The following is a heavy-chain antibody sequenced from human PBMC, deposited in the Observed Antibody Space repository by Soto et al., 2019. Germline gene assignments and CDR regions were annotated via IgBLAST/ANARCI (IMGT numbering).Heavy chain of an antibody. CDR2: IYYSGST. CDR1: GGSISSGDYY. CDR3: ARAARGTMIERSLFDY. Sequence: PSETLSLTCTVSGGSISSGDYYWSWIRQPPGKGLEWIGYIYYSGSTYYNPSLKSRVTISVDTSKNQFSLKLSSVTAADTAVYYCARAARGTMIERSLFDYWGQGTLVTVSS. D-gene: IGHD3-22*01. J-gene: IGHJ4*02. V-gene: IGHV4-30-4*01.